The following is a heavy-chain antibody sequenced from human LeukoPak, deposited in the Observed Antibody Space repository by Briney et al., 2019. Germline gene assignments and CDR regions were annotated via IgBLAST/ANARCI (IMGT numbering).Heavy chain of an antibody. D-gene: IGHD1-26*01. J-gene: IGHJ4*02. CDR1: GGSFSGYY. Sequence: SETLSLTCAVYGGSFSGYYWSWIRQPPGKGLEWIGEINHSGSTNYNPSLKSRVTISVDTSKNQFSLKLNSVTAADTAVYYCARGSSKKYFDYWGQGTLVTVSS. V-gene: IGHV4-34*01. CDR3: ARGSSKKYFDY. CDR2: INHSGST.